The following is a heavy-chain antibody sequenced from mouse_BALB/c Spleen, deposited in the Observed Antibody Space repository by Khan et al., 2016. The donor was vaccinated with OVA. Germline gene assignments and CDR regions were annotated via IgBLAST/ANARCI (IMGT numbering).Heavy chain of an antibody. Sequence: VQLKQSGADFVKPGASVKLSCTASGFNIKDTYMHWINQRAQQGLVWIGRIDPANGDVRYDPKFQDKATIAADASSNTAYLQLSSLTSDDTAVYYCIRGAYSGLFAYWGQGTLVTVSA. D-gene: IGHD2-10*01. V-gene: IGHV14-3*02. CDR1: GFNIKDTY. J-gene: IGHJ3*01. CDR2: IDPANGDV. CDR3: IRGAYSGLFAY.